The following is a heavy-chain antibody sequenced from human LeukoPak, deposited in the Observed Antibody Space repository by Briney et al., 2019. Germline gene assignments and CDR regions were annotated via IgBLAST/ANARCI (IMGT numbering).Heavy chain of an antibody. D-gene: IGHD3-10*01. V-gene: IGHV4-61*02. CDR1: GGSISSGSYY. CDR3: ARDRFSGSYLYYYYYYMDV. J-gene: IGHJ6*03. CDR2: IYTSGST. Sequence: SETLSLTCTVSGGSISSGSYYWSWIRQPAGKGLEWIGRIYTSGSTNYHPSLKSRVTISVDTSKNQFSLKLSSVTAADTAVYYCARDRFSGSYLYYYYYYMDVWGKGTTVTISS.